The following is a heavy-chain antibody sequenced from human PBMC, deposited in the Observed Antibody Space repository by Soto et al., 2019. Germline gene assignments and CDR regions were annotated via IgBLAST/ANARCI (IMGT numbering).Heavy chain of an antibody. D-gene: IGHD2-15*01. J-gene: IGHJ6*02. CDR3: ARNIRYCSGGSCYTVFYYGMDV. CDR1: GYSFTSYW. Sequence: LGESLKISCKGSGYSFTSYWIGWVRQMPGKGLEWMGIIYPGDSDTRYSPSFQGQVTISADKSISTAYLQWSSLKASDTAMYYCARNIRYCSGGSCYTVFYYGMDVWGQGTTVTVSS. V-gene: IGHV5-51*01. CDR2: IYPGDSDT.